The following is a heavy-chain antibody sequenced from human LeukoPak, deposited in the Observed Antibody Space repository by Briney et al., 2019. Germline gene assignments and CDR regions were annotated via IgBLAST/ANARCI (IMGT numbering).Heavy chain of an antibody. D-gene: IGHD2-2*01. CDR2: IYYSGST. CDR1: GGSISSGGYY. J-gene: IGHJ4*02. CDR3: ARGPGYCSSTSCYGFDY. Sequence: PSETLSLTCTVSGGSISSGGYYWSWIRQHPGKGPEWIGYIYYSGSTYYNPSLKSRVTISVDTSKNQFSLKLSSVTAADTAVYYCARGPGYCSSTSCYGFDYWGQGTLVTVSS. V-gene: IGHV4-31*03.